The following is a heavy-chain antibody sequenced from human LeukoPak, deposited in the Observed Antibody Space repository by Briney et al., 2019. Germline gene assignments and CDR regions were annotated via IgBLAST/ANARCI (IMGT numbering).Heavy chain of an antibody. V-gene: IGHV3-23*01. CDR2: ISGSGGST. CDR1: GFTVSSNY. J-gene: IGHJ6*02. D-gene: IGHD6-19*01. Sequence: GGSLRLSCAASGFTVSSNYMSWVRQAPGKGLEWVSAISGSGGSTYYADSVKGRFTISRDNSKNTLYLQTNSLRAEDTAVYYCAKDHRDQGWYGYYGMDVWGQGTTVTVSS. CDR3: AKDHRDQGWYGYYGMDV.